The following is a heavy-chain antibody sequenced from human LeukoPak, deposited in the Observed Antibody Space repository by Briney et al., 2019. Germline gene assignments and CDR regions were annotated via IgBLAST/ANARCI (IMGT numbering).Heavy chain of an antibody. CDR2: IYYSGST. J-gene: IGHJ4*02. V-gene: IGHV4-31*03. CDR1: GGSISSGGYY. D-gene: IGHD4-23*01. Sequence: PSQTLSLTCTVSGGSISSGGYYWSWIRQHPGEGLEWIGYIYYSGSTYYNPSLKSRVTISVDTSKNQFSLKLSSVTAADTAVYYCAREDYGGNSGYYFDYWGQGTLVTVSS. CDR3: AREDYGGNSGYYFDY.